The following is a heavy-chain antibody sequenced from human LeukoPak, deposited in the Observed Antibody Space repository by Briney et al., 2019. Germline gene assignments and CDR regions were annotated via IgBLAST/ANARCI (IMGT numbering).Heavy chain of an antibody. Sequence: ASVKVSCKASGYTFTSYDINWLRQATAQGLEWMGWMNPNSGNAGYAQKFQGRVTMTRNTSISTAYMELSSLRSEDTAVYYCARGQKDIASAETTFDYWGQGTLVTVSS. J-gene: IGHJ4*02. V-gene: IGHV1-8*01. CDR1: GYTFTSYD. CDR2: MNPNSGNA. CDR3: ARGQKDIASAETTFDY. D-gene: IGHD6-13*01.